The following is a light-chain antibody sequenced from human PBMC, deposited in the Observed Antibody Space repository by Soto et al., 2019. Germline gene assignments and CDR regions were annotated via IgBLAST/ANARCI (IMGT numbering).Light chain of an antibody. V-gene: IGLV4-69*01. J-gene: IGLJ2*01. Sequence: QLVLTQSPSASASLGASVKLTSTLSSGHSSYAIAWHQQQPEKGPRYLMKLNSDGSHNKGDGIPDRFSGSSSGAERYLTISSLQSEDEADYYCPTWATGIQNVVFGGGTKLTVL. CDR1: SGHSSYA. CDR2: LNSDGSH. CDR3: PTWATGIQNVV.